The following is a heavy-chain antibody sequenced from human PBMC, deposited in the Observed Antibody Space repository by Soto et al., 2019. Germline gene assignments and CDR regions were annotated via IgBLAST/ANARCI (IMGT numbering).Heavy chain of an antibody. V-gene: IGHV3-53*02. Sequence: EVQLVETGGGLIQPGWSLRLSCAASGFTVSSHYMSWVRQTPGKGLEWVSILYASDSTFYADSVEGRFTISRDNSKNTVYLQLNSLRAEDTAVYYCATTVTRLIAFDVWGQGTMVTVSS. D-gene: IGHD4-17*01. CDR3: ATTVTRLIAFDV. CDR2: LYASDST. CDR1: GFTVSSHY. J-gene: IGHJ3*01.